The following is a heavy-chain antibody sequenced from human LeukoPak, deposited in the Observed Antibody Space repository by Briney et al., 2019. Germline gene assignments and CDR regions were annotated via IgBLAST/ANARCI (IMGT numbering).Heavy chain of an antibody. CDR1: GGSISSYY. D-gene: IGHD3/OR15-3a*01. CDR2: IYYSGGT. Sequence: SETLSLTCTVSGGSISSYYWSWIRQPPGKGLEWIGYIYYSGGTNYNPSLKSRVTISVDTSKNQFSLKLSSVTAADTAVYYCARDRGTGNFDYWGQGTLVTVSS. CDR3: ARDRGTGNFDY. V-gene: IGHV4-59*01. J-gene: IGHJ4*02.